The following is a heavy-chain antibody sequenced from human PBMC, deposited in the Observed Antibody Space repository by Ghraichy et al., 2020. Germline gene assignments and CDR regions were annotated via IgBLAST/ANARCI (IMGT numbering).Heavy chain of an antibody. J-gene: IGHJ6*02. CDR2: IIPIFGTA. CDR3: ARLGIVGALRGDYYGMDV. CDR1: GGTFSSYA. Sequence: SVKVSCKASGGTFSSYAISWVRQAPGQGLEWMGGIIPIFGTANYAQKFQGRVTITADESTSTAYMELSSLRSEDTAVYYCARLGIVGALRGDYYGMDVWGQGTTVTVSS. D-gene: IGHD1-26*01. V-gene: IGHV1-69*13.